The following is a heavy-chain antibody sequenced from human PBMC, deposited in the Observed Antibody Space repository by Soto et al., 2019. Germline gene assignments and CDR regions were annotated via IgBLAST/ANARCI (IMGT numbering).Heavy chain of an antibody. CDR2: IYYSGST. CDR3: AREHDILTGYYSFDY. Sequence: SWIRQHPGKGLEWIGYIYYSGSTYYNPSLKSRVTISVDTSKNQFSLKLSSVTAADTAVYYCAREHDILTGYYSFDYWGQGTLVTVSS. V-gene: IGHV4-31*02. J-gene: IGHJ4*02. D-gene: IGHD3-9*01.